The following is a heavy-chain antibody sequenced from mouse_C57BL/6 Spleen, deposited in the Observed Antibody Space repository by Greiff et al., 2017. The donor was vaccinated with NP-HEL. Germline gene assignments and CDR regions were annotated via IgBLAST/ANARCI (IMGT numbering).Heavy chain of an antibody. CDR3: ARNYGSIWYFDV. Sequence: VQLQQSGAELVRPGASVKLSCKASGYTFTDYYINWVKQRPGQGLEWIARIYPGSGNTYYNEKFKGKATLTAEKSSSTAYMQLSSLTSEDSAVYFCARNYGSIWYFDVWGTGTTVTVSS. D-gene: IGHD1-1*01. CDR1: GYTFTDYY. J-gene: IGHJ1*03. CDR2: IYPGSGNT. V-gene: IGHV1-76*01.